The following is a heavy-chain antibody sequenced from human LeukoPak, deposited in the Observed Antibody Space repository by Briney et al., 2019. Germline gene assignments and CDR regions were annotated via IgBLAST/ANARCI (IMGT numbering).Heavy chain of an antibody. Sequence: SETLSLTCTVSGGSISSYYWSWIRQPAGKGLEWVGRFYTSGSTKYNPSLKSRVTMSEDTSKNQFSLKLSSVTAADTAVYYCARGFLGDYFGSGSYYVFDYWGQGTLVTVSS. V-gene: IGHV4-4*07. J-gene: IGHJ4*02. D-gene: IGHD3-10*01. CDR3: ARGFLGDYFGSGSYYVFDY. CDR1: GGSISSYY. CDR2: FYTSGST.